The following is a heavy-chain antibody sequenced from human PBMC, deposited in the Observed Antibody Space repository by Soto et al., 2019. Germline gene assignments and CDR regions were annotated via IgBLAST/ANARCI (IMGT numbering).Heavy chain of an antibody. J-gene: IGHJ4*02. V-gene: IGHV4-4*07. D-gene: IGHD4-17*01. Sequence: ETLSLTCTFSGGSISSYYWSWIRQPAGKGLEWIGRIYTSGSTNYNPSLKSRVTVSLDTSKNEFSLRVSSVTAADTAVYYCARDSGDYQGFDDWGQGTLVTVSS. CDR2: IYTSGST. CDR1: GGSISSYY. CDR3: ARDSGDYQGFDD.